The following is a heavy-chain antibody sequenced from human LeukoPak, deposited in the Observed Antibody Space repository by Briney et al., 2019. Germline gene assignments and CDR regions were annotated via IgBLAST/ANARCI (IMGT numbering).Heavy chain of an antibody. CDR1: GFTFSSYA. J-gene: IGHJ4*01. V-gene: IGHV3-23*01. D-gene: IGHD4-17*01. CDR3: AKDRVGGDYGRVY. CDR2: ISGSGGST. Sequence: GGSLTLSCAASGFTFSSYAMSWVRQAPGKGLEWVSAISGSGGSTYYADSVKGRFTISRDNSKNTLYLQMNILRAEATAVYYGAKDRVGGDYGRVYWGDGDLVSVSS.